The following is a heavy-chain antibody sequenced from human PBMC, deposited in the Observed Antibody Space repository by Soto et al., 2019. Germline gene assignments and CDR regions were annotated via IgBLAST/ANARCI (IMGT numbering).Heavy chain of an antibody. D-gene: IGHD2-21*02. CDR3: TRHALRYCGGDCYLLPYFDL. CDR2: IRSKANNYAT. Sequence: EVQLVESGGGLVQPGGSLKLSCAASGFTFSGSAMHWVRQASGKGLEWVGRIRSKANNYATAYAASVKGRFTISRDDSKDTAYLQMTSLKTEDAAVYYCTRHALRYCGGDCYLLPYFDLWGRGTLVTVSS. J-gene: IGHJ2*01. V-gene: IGHV3-73*02. CDR1: GFTFSGSA.